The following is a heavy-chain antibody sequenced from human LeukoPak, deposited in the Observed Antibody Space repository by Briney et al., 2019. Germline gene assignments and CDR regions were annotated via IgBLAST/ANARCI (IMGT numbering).Heavy chain of an antibody. CDR3: LSGGRDFDY. J-gene: IGHJ4*02. D-gene: IGHD2-15*01. V-gene: IGHV4-34*01. Sequence: PSETLSLTCAVYGGSFSGYYWSWIRQPPGKGLEWIGEINHSGSTNYNPSLKSRVTISVDTSKNQFSLKLSSVTAADTAVYYYLSGGRDFDYWGQGTLVTVSS. CDR1: GGSFSGYY. CDR2: INHSGST.